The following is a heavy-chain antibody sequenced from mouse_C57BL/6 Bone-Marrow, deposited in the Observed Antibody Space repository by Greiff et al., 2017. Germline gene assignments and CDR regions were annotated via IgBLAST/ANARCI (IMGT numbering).Heavy chain of an antibody. CDR1: GYSITSGYY. D-gene: IGHD2-5*01. V-gene: IGHV3-6*01. CDR2: ISYDGSN. CDR3: ASPYSNYVGSSAMDY. J-gene: IGHJ4*01. Sequence: DVKLQESGPGLVKPSQSLSLTCSVTGYSITSGYYWNWIRQFPGNKLEWMGYISYDGSNNYNPSLKNRISITRDTSKNQFFLKLNSVTTEDTATYYCASPYSNYVGSSAMDYWGQGTSVTVSS.